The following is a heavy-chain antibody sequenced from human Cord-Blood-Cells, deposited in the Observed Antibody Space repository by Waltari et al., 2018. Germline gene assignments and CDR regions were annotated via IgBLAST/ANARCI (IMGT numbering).Heavy chain of an antibody. CDR3: ARLGKDCSGGSCYDY. D-gene: IGHD2-15*01. V-gene: IGHV4-39*07. J-gene: IGHJ4*02. Sequence: QLQLQESDPGLVKPSETLSLTCTVSGGSISSSSYYWGWIRQPPGKGLEWIGSIYYSGSTYYNPSLKSRVTISVDTSKNQFSLKLSSVTAADTAVYYCARLGKDCSGGSCYDYWGQGTLVTVSS. CDR2: IYYSGST. CDR1: GGSISSSSYY.